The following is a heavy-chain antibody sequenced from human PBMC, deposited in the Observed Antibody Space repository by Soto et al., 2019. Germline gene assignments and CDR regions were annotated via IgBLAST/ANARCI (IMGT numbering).Heavy chain of an antibody. CDR1: QFTFSSFA. Sequence: DVKLLESGGDLVQPGGYLRLSCAASQFTFSSFAMTWVRQAPGKGLEWVSFIRETGESLSDAESGKGRFTISRDNSKNTLYLQISSLLPEYTAVYDCVKGGWLDYWGQGTLVTVSS. V-gene: IGHV3-23*01. CDR3: VKGGWLDY. J-gene: IGHJ4*02. CDR2: IRETGESL. D-gene: IGHD3-10*01.